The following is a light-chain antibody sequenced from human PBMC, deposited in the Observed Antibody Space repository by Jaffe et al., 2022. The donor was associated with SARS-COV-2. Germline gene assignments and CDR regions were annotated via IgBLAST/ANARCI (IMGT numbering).Light chain of an antibody. CDR1: TIGSKS. CDR2: DDS. V-gene: IGLV3-21*02. J-gene: IGLJ3*02. Sequence: SYVLTQPPSVSVAPGQTARFTCGGGTIGSKSVHWYQQKAGQAPVLVVYDDSDRPSGIPERFSGSNSGNTATLTISRVEAGDEADYYCQVWDSISDHWGVFGGGTKLTVL. CDR3: QVWDSISDHWGV.